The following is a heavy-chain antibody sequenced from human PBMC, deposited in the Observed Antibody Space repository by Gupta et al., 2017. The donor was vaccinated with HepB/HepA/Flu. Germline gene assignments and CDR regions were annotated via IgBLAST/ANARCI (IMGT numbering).Heavy chain of an antibody. CDR3: AKEGQDIVVVVAGNYGGTYFDY. Sequence: QVQLVESGGGVVQPGRSLRLSCAASGFTFSSYGMHWVRQAPGKGLEWVAVISYDGSNKYYADSVKGRFTISRDNSKNTLYLQMNSLRAEDTAVYYCAKEGQDIVVVVAGNYGGTYFDYWGQGTLVTVSS. CDR1: GFTFSSYG. J-gene: IGHJ4*02. D-gene: IGHD2-15*01. V-gene: IGHV3-30*18. CDR2: ISYDGSNK.